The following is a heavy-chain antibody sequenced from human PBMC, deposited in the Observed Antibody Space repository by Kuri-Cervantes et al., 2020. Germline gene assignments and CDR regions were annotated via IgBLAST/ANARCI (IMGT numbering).Heavy chain of an antibody. Sequence: GESLKISCAASGFTFSSYGMHWGRQAPGKGLEWVAVISYDGSNKYYADSVKGRFTISRDNSKNTLYLQMNSLRAEDTAVYYCARGATVTTYYFDYWGQGTLVTVSS. CDR3: ARGATVTTYYFDY. CDR1: GFTFSSYG. J-gene: IGHJ4*02. CDR2: ISYDGSNK. V-gene: IGHV3-30*03. D-gene: IGHD4-17*01.